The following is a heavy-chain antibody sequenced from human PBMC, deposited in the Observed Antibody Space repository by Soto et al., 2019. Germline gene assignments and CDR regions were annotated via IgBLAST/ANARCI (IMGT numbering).Heavy chain of an antibody. D-gene: IGHD2-2*01. CDR3: ARGGIVLVPAAYDAFDI. Sequence: GESLKISCKGSGYSFTSYWIGWVRQMPAKGLEWMGIIYPGDSDTRYSPSFQGQVTISADKSISTAYLQWSSLKASDTAMYYCARGGIVLVPAAYDAFDIWGQGTMVTVSS. CDR2: IYPGDSDT. V-gene: IGHV5-51*01. J-gene: IGHJ3*02. CDR1: GYSFTSYW.